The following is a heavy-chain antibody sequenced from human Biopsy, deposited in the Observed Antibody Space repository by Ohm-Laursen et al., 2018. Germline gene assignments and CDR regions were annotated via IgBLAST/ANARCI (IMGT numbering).Heavy chain of an antibody. CDR3: AADINVWNVNY. Sequence: VKVSCKVSGYTLNELSMHWVRQVPGKGLEWMGGFAPENGKTVYAQNFQARVSLTEDTSTDTAYMELRSLRSGDTAVYYCAADINVWNVNYWGQGTQVTVSS. J-gene: IGHJ4*02. CDR1: GYTLNELS. D-gene: IGHD1-1*01. V-gene: IGHV1-24*01. CDR2: FAPENGKT.